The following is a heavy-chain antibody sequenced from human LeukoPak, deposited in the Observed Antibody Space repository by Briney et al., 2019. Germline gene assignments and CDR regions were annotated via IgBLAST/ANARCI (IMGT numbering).Heavy chain of an antibody. J-gene: IGHJ6*02. V-gene: IGHV3-53*01. CDR1: GFTVSSNY. D-gene: IGHD1-26*01. Sequence: GGSLRLSCAVSGFTVSSNYMSWVRQAPEKGLEWVSVIYSGGSTYYADSVKGRFTISRDNSKNTLYLQMNSLRAEDTAVYYSARKVGATTGMDVWGQGTTVTVSS. CDR2: IYSGGST. CDR3: ARKVGATTGMDV.